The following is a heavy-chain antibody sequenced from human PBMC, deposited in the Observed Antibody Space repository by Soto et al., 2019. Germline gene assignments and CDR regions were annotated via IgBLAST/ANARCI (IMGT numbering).Heavy chain of an antibody. Sequence: EVQLVESGGGLVQPGRSLRLSCAASGFTVDDYARHWVRQAPGKGLEWVSGISWNSETIDYADSVKGRFTISRDNAKSSLFLQMNSLRPDDTALYYCAKDMKWGGMTTIHYFDSWGQGTLVTVSS. V-gene: IGHV3-9*01. CDR2: ISWNSETI. J-gene: IGHJ4*02. CDR1: GFTVDDYA. CDR3: AKDMKWGGMTTIHYFDS. D-gene: IGHD4-17*01.